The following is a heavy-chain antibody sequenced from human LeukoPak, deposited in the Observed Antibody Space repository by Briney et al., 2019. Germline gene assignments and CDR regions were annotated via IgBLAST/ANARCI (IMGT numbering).Heavy chain of an antibody. J-gene: IGHJ4*02. Sequence: PSETLSLTCTVSGGSISSSTYYWGWIRQPPGKGLEWIGSVYYSGSTYYNPSLKSRVTISVDTSKNQFSLKLSSVTAADTAVYYRARHCKWELLEYFDYWGQGTLVTVSS. CDR2: VYYSGST. V-gene: IGHV4-39*01. CDR1: GGSISSSTYY. D-gene: IGHD1-26*01. CDR3: ARHCKWELLEYFDY.